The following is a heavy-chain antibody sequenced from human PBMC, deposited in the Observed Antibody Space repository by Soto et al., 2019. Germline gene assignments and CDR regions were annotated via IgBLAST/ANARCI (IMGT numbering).Heavy chain of an antibody. CDR1: GGSISSYY. CDR2: IYYSGST. D-gene: IGHD3-10*01. CDR3: ARLLWSLSNWCDP. J-gene: IGHJ5*02. Sequence: QVQLQESGPGLVKPSETLSLTCTVSGGSISSYYWSWIRQPPGKGLEWIGYIYYSGSTNYNPFLKSRVTVSVDASENQFSLKLSSVTAADAAVYYCARLLWSLSNWCDPWGQGTLGTVSS. V-gene: IGHV4-59*08.